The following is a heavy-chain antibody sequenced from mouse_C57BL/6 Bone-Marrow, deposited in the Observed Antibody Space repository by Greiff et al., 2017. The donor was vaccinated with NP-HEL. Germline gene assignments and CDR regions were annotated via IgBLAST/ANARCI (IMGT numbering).Heavy chain of an antibody. CDR3: TVRYGSSYRGSMDD. CDR2: IYPGNSDT. Sequence: VQLQQSGTVLARPGASVKMSCKTSGYTFTSYWLHWVKQRPGQGLEWIWAIYPGNSDTSYNQQFKGKAKLTSVPSASPAYMELSSLTNEDSAVYYGTVRYGSSYRGSMDDWGQGTSVTVSS. D-gene: IGHD1-1*01. V-gene: IGHV1-5*01. CDR1: GYTFTSYW. J-gene: IGHJ4*01.